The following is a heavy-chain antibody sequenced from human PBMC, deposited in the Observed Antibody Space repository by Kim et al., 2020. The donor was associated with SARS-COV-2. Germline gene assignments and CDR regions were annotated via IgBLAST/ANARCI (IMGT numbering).Heavy chain of an antibody. V-gene: IGHV4-39*01. Sequence: SETLSLTCTVSGGSISSSSYYWGWIRQPPGKGLEWIGSIYYSGSTYYNPSLKSRVTISVDTSKNQFSLKLSSVTAADTAVYYCARHGAMVNGFDYWGQGTLVTVSS. J-gene: IGHJ4*02. CDR3: ARHGAMVNGFDY. CDR1: GGSISSSSYY. D-gene: IGHD5-18*01. CDR2: IYYSGST.